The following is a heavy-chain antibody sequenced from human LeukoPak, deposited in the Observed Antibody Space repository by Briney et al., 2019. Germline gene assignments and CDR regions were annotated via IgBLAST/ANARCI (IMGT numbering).Heavy chain of an antibody. CDR3: ARDGGYTSGWFD. CDR1: GGSISSYY. CDR2: IYYRGST. D-gene: IGHD6-19*01. J-gene: IGHJ4*02. V-gene: IGHV4-59*01. Sequence: LETLSLTCTVSGGSISSYYWSWIRQPPGKGLEWIGYIYYRGSTNYNPSLKSRVTISLDTSKNQFSLKLSSVTAADTAVYYCARDGGYTSGWFDWGQGTLVTVSS.